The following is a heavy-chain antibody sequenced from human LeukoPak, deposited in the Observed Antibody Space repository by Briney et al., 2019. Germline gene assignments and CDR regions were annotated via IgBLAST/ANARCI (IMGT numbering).Heavy chain of an antibody. CDR1: GFTFSSYW. Sequence: SGGSLRLSCAASGFTFSSYWMHWVRQALGKGLEWVAVISYDGSNKYYADSVKGRFTISRDNSKNTLYLQMNSLRAEDTAVYYCAREGLSWFDPWGQGTLVTVSS. CDR3: AREGLSWFDP. CDR2: ISYDGSNK. J-gene: IGHJ5*02. V-gene: IGHV3-30-3*01.